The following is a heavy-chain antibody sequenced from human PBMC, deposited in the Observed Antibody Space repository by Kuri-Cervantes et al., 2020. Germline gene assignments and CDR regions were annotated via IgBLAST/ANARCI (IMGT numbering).Heavy chain of an antibody. Sequence: GESLKISCVTSGFTFSNYGMHWVRQAPGKGLEWVAFIRYDGSNKYYAASVKGRFTISRDNSKNTLHLQMNSLRTEDTAVYYCAQVQAAGYSYGHYYMDVWGKGTTVTVSS. CDR1: GFTFSNYG. CDR3: AQVQAAGYSYGHYYMDV. CDR2: IRYDGSNK. J-gene: IGHJ6*03. D-gene: IGHD5-18*01. V-gene: IGHV3-30*02.